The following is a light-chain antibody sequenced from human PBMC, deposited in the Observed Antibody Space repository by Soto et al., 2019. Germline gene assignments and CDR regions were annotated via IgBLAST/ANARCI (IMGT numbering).Light chain of an antibody. Sequence: DIQMTQSPSSLSASVGDRVTITCRASQSITNSLNWYQHKPGKAPTLVVYAASSLHSGVPSRFSGRGSGTDFTLTISSLQPEDLATYFCQQGHSMPFTFGPGTKVDI. CDR2: AAS. CDR3: QQGHSMPFT. J-gene: IGKJ3*01. CDR1: QSITNS. V-gene: IGKV1-39*01.